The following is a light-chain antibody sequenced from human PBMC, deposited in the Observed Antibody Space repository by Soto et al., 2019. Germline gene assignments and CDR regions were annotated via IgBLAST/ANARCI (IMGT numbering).Light chain of an antibody. CDR2: WAS. J-gene: IGKJ1*01. V-gene: IGKV4-1*01. Sequence: DIVMTQSPDSLAVSLGERATINCKSSQSVLHSSNNKLYLAWYQQKLGQHPKLLIYWASIRESGVPDRISGSGSGTDFSLTIGSLQAEDVEVYYCQQYYYTPPTFGQGTKVEIK. CDR3: QQYYYTPPT. CDR1: QSVLHSSNNKLY.